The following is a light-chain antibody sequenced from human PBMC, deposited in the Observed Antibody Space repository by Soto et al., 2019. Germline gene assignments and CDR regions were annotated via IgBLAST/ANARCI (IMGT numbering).Light chain of an antibody. Sequence: QSALTQPPSASGSPGQSVTISCTGTSSDVGAYNYVSWYQQHPGKAPKLVIYDVTKRPSGVPDRFSGSKSGNTASLTVSGLQAEDEADYYCCSYAGSSSVFGTGTKLTVL. CDR3: CSYAGSSSV. J-gene: IGLJ1*01. CDR1: SSDVGAYNY. CDR2: DVT. V-gene: IGLV2-8*01.